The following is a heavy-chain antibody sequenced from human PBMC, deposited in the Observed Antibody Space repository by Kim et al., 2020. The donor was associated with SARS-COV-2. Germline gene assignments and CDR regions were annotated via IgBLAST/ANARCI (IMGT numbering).Heavy chain of an antibody. J-gene: IGHJ4*02. D-gene: IGHD3-10*01. CDR1: GYILTDFS. CDR2: FDPEDGET. CDR3: ARGGGALLDFDY. V-gene: IGHV1-24*01. Sequence: ASVKVSCKFSGYILTDFSMHWVRQAPGKGLEWMGNFDPEDGETIYAQKFQGRVTMTEDTSTDTAYMELSSLRSEDTAVYYCARGGGALLDFDYWGQGTLVTVSS.